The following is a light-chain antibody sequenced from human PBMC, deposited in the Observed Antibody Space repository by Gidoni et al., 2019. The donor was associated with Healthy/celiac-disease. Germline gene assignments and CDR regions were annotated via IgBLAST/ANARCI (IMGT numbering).Light chain of an antibody. CDR3: QQYGSSPGT. CDR1: QSVSSSY. J-gene: IGKJ1*01. V-gene: IGKV3-20*01. Sequence: IVWTQSPGTLSLSPGERDTLSCRASQSVSSSYLAWYQQKPGQAPRLLIYGASSRATGIPDRFSGSGSGTDFTLTISRLEPEDFAVYYCQQYGSSPGTFXXXTKVEIK. CDR2: GAS.